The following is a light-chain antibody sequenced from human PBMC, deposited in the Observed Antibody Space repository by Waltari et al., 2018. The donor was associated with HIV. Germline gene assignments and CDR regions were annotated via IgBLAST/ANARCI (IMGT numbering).Light chain of an antibody. V-gene: IGLV2-23*02. Sequence: QSALTQPASVSGSPGQSITISCTGTSSDGGDYNYVSWYQQHPGKAPKLMIYDVNKRPSWVSNRFSGSKSGNTASLTISGLQAEDEADYYCCSYAGSSTVVFGGGTKLTVL. CDR3: CSYAGSSTVV. CDR1: SSDGGDYNY. CDR2: DVN. J-gene: IGLJ2*01.